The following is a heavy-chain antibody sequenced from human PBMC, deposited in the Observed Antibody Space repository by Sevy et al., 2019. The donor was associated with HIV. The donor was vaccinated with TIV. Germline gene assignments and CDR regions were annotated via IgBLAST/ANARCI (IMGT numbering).Heavy chain of an antibody. Sequence: GGSLRLSCAASGFTFSNAWMSWVRQAPGKGLEWVGRIKSKTEGATSDFAAPVKGRLLISRDDSRNTVYLQMNSLKTEDTALYYCTAGVGASDFDYWGQGTLVTVSS. CDR2: IKSKTEGATS. D-gene: IGHD1-26*01. CDR3: TAGVGASDFDY. J-gene: IGHJ4*02. CDR1: GFTFSNAW. V-gene: IGHV3-15*01.